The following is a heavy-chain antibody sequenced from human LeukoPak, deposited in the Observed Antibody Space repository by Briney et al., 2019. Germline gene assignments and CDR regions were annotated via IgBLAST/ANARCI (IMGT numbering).Heavy chain of an antibody. D-gene: IGHD2-8*01. CDR3: ARPVGITNRVMEDY. Sequence: GGSLRLSCSASGFTFSSYAMHWVRQAPGKGLEYVSAISSNGGSTYYADSVKGRFTISRDNSKNTLYLQMSSLRAEDTAVYYCARPVGITNRVMEDYWGHGTLVTVSS. CDR2: ISSNGGST. J-gene: IGHJ4*01. CDR1: GFTFSSYA. V-gene: IGHV3-64D*06.